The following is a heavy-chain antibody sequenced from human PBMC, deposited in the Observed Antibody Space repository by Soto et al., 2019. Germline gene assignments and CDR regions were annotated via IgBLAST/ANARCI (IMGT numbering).Heavy chain of an antibody. D-gene: IGHD3-16*01. J-gene: IGHJ4*01. CDR1: GFPVSTKY. CDR2: IYSGGST. Sequence: EVQLVESGGGLVQPGGSLRLSCAASGFPVSTKYMSWVRQAPGKGLEWVSVIYSGGSTFYADSVRGRFTISRDNSKNTVNLQMNCLRAEDTAVYYCARDPWAADYWGHGTLVTVSS. CDR3: ARDPWAADY. V-gene: IGHV3-66*01.